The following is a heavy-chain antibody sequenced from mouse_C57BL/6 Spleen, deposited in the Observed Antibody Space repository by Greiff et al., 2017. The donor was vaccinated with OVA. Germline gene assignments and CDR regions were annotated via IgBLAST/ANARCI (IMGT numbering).Heavy chain of an antibody. CDR2: IHPNSGST. V-gene: IGHV1-64*01. D-gene: IGHD2-4*01. CDR1: GYTFTSYW. CDR3: ARVDMRDYDYAMDY. J-gene: IGHJ4*01. Sequence: QVQLQQPGAELVKPGASVKLSCKASGYTFTSYWMHWVKQRPGQGLEWIGMIHPNSGSTNYNEKFKSKATLTVDKSSSTAYMQLSSLTSEDSAVYYCARVDMRDYDYAMDYWGQGTSVTVSS.